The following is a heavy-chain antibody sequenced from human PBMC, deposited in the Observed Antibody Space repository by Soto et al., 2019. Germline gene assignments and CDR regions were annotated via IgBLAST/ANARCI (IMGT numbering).Heavy chain of an antibody. J-gene: IGHJ6*02. Sequence: ASLKFSCKASGYTFTGYYMHWVRQAPGQGLEWMGWINPNSGGTNYAQKFQGRVTMTRDTSISTAYMELSRLRSDDTAVYYCARTDCSGGSCYSGPHYGMDVWGQGTTVTVSS. D-gene: IGHD2-15*01. CDR2: INPNSGGT. V-gene: IGHV1-2*02. CDR3: ARTDCSGGSCYSGPHYGMDV. CDR1: GYTFTGYY.